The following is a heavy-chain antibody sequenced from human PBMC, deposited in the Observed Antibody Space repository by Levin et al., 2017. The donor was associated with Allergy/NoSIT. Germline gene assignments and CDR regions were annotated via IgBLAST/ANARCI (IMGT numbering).Heavy chain of an antibody. D-gene: IGHD2-8*02. CDR1: GFTFSNAW. J-gene: IGHJ4*02. Sequence: GGSLRLSCAASGFTFSNAWMSWVRQAPGKGLEWVGRIKSKTDGGTTDYAAPVKGRFTISRDDSKNTLYLQMNSLKTEDTAVYYCTTALSYWYTPLDYWGQGTLVTVSS. V-gene: IGHV3-15*01. CDR2: IKSKTDGGTT. CDR3: TTALSYWYTPLDY.